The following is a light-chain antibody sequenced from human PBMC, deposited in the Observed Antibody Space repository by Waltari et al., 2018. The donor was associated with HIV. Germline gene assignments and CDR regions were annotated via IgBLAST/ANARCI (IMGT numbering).Light chain of an antibody. J-gene: IGLJ3*02. Sequence: QSALTQPASVSGSPGQSIPIFCTGTSSDVGGYNYVSWYQQYPGKAPQLMIYDVTDRPSGVSNRFSGSKSGNTVSLTISGLQAEDEADYYCSSYTSTTAWVFGGGTKVTVL. CDR2: DVT. CDR3: SSYTSTTAWV. V-gene: IGLV2-14*01. CDR1: SSDVGGYNY.